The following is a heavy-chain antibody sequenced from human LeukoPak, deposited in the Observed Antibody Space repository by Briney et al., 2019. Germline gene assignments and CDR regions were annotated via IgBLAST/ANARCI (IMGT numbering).Heavy chain of an antibody. Sequence: GGSLRLSCAASGFTFSNYWMSWVRQAPGKGLEWVANIKQDGSEKYYVDSVKGRFTISRDNAKNSLYLQTNSLRAEDTALYYCAREDQPRGTFDYWGQGILVTVSS. V-gene: IGHV3-7*05. CDR1: GFTFSNYW. J-gene: IGHJ4*02. D-gene: IGHD2-15*01. CDR3: AREDQPRGTFDY. CDR2: IKQDGSEK.